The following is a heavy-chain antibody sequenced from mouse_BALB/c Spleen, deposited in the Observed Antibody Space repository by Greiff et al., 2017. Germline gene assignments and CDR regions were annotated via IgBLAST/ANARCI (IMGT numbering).Heavy chain of an antibody. D-gene: IGHD2-14*01. V-gene: IGHV1-61*01. Sequence: VQLQQPGAELVRPGASVKLSCKASGYTFTSYWMNWVKQRPGQGLEWIGMIDPSDSETHYNQMFKDKATVTVDKSSITAYMQLSSLTSEDSAVYYCAMGRIYLVRREDWFAYWGQGTLVTVSA. J-gene: IGHJ3*01. CDR2: IDPSDSET. CDR1: GYTFTSYW. CDR3: AMGRIYLVRREDWFAY.